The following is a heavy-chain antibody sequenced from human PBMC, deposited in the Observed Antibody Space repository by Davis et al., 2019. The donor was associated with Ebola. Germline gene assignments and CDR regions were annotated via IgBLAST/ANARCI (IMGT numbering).Heavy chain of an antibody. CDR3: ARGPPYLV. Sequence: MPSETLSLTCAVYGGSFSGYYWSWIRQPPGKGLEWIGEINHSGSTNYNPSLKSRVTISVDTSKNQFSLKLSSVTAADTAVYYCARGPPYLVGGQGTLVPVSS. V-gene: IGHV4-34*01. CDR1: GGSFSGYY. CDR2: INHSGST. D-gene: IGHD6-6*01. J-gene: IGHJ4*02.